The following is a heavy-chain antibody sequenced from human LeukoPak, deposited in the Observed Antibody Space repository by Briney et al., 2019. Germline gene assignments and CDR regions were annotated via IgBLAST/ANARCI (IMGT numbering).Heavy chain of an antibody. CDR1: GYTFTGYY. CDR2: INPNSGGT. CDR3: ARDTANYYYDSSGYYFDY. Sequence: ASVKVSCKASGYTFTGYYMHWVRQAPGQGLEWMGWINPNSGGTNYAQKFQGRVTMTRDTSTSTVYMELSSLRSEDTAVYYCARDTANYYYDSSGYYFDYWGQGTLVTVSS. D-gene: IGHD3-22*01. J-gene: IGHJ4*02. V-gene: IGHV1-2*02.